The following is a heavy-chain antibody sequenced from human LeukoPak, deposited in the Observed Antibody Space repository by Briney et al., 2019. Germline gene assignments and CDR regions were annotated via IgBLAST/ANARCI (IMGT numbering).Heavy chain of an antibody. J-gene: IGHJ3*02. CDR1: GFTFSSYS. CDR3: AREYGDLYAFDI. Sequence: PGGSLRLSCAASGFTFSSYSMNWVRQAPGKGLEWVSYISSSSSTIYYADSVKGRFIISRDNAKNSLYLQMNSLRAEDTAVYYCAREYGDLYAFDIWGQGTMVTVSS. V-gene: IGHV3-48*01. D-gene: IGHD4-17*01. CDR2: ISSSSSTI.